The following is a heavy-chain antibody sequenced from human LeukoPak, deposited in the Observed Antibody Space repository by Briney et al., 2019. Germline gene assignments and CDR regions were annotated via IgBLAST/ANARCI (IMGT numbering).Heavy chain of an antibody. CDR3: ALSLNNAAYFDY. V-gene: IGHV2-70*04. D-gene: IGHD1/OR15-1a*01. CDR2: IDWDDDE. Sequence: ESGPALVKPTQPLTLTCTFSGFSLTTHAMRVSWIRQPPGKALEWLARIDWDDDEFYSRPLKTRLTISKDTSKNQVVLTMTNMDPVDTATYYCALSLNNAAYFDYWGQGTLVTVSS. J-gene: IGHJ4*02. CDR1: GFSLTTHAMR.